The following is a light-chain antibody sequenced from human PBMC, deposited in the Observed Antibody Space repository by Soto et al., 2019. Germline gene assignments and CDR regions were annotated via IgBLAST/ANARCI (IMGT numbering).Light chain of an antibody. J-gene: IGKJ1*01. V-gene: IGKV1-5*01. CDR2: DAS. CDR3: EAYCRYART. Sequence: AAVRGIINITCGASQSIGTWLAWYQQKPGKAPKLLIFDASTLESGVPSRFSGSGPGTDFTLTMRCLHSEESAPYICEAYCRYARTVAQGTKVDIK. CDR1: QSIGTW.